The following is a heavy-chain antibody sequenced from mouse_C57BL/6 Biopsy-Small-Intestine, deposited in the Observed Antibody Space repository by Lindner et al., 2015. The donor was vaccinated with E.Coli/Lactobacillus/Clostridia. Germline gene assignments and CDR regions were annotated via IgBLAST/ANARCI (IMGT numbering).Heavy chain of an antibody. D-gene: IGHD2-2*01. CDR1: GYTFSSHY. J-gene: IGHJ2*01. CDR3: ARDVDVLTGYPSHYFDY. V-gene: IGHV1-59*01. Sequence: SVKVSCKASGYTFSSHYLHWVRQAPGQGLEWLAVISPTDGITNFAQKFQGRITVTRATSTNTVSMELSSLRAEDTAVYYCARDVDVLTGYPSHYFDYWGQGTLVTVSS. CDR2: ISPTDGIT.